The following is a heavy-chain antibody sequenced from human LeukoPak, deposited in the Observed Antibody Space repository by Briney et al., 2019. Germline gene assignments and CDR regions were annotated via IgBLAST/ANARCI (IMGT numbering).Heavy chain of an antibody. J-gene: IGHJ4*02. CDR2: ISSSSTYI. CDR1: GFTFSRSS. Sequence: PGGSLRLSCAASGFTFSRSSMNWVRQAPGKGLEWVSSISSSSTYIYHADSVKGRFTISRDNAKNSLYLQMNSLRAEDTAVYYCARDGSKYSSGWFDYWGQGTLVTVSS. CDR3: ARDGSKYSSGWFDY. D-gene: IGHD6-19*01. V-gene: IGHV3-21*01.